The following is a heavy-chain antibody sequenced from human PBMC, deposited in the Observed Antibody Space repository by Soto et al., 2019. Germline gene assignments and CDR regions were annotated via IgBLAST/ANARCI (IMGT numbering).Heavy chain of an antibody. J-gene: IGHJ6*02. CDR1: GFTFGDYA. CDR2: MRSKAYGGAT. D-gene: IGHD3-9*01. CDR3: GLDGYYDILTGYYPWDYYYGMDV. V-gene: IGHV3-49*04. Sequence: GGSLRLSCTASGFTFGDYAMSWVRQAPGKGLEWVGFMRSKAYGGATEYAASVKGRFTIPRDDSKSIAYLQMNSLKTEDTAVYYCGLDGYYDILTGYYPWDYYYGMDVWGQGTTVTVSS.